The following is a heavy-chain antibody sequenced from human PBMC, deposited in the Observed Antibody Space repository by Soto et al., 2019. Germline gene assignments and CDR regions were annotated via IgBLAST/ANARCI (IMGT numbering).Heavy chain of an antibody. CDR3: AKDPDYDSSGYYYVYFDY. CDR2: ISGSGGST. CDR1: GFTFSSYA. D-gene: IGHD3-22*01. J-gene: IGHJ4*02. V-gene: IGHV3-23*01. Sequence: GGSLRLSCAASGFTFSSYAMSWVRQAPGKGLEWVSAISGSGGSTYYADSVKGRFTISRDNSKNTLYLQMNSLRAEDTAVYYCAKDPDYDSSGYYYVYFDYWGQGTLVTVSS.